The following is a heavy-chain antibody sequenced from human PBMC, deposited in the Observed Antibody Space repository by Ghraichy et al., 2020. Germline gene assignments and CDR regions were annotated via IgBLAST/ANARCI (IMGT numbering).Heavy chain of an antibody. D-gene: IGHD1-26*01. CDR3: ARVRRGSGSYIDY. CDR2: SRDKGSSYTT. CDR1: GFTCSDHH. J-gene: IGHJ4*02. Sequence: GESLNISCAASGFTCSDHHMDWVRQAPGKGLEWIGRSRDKGSSYTTEYAASVKGRFAISRDDSKNSLYLQMNSLKTEDTAVYYCARVRRGSGSYIDYWGQGTLVTVSS. V-gene: IGHV3-72*01.